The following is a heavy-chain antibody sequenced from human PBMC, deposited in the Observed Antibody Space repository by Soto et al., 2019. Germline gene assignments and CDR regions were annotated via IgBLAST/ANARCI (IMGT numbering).Heavy chain of an antibody. Sequence: QVQLVQSGAEVKKPGSSVKVSCKASGDTFSRNAMSWVRQAPGQGLEWMGGIIPILHTTNYAQKFQGRVTISADESTSTVYMVLRGLTYEDTAVYYCARGETYLGVWGQGTTVTVSS. D-gene: IGHD3-16*01. CDR2: IIPILHTT. CDR1: GDTFSRNA. J-gene: IGHJ6*02. CDR3: ARGETYLGV. V-gene: IGHV1-69*01.